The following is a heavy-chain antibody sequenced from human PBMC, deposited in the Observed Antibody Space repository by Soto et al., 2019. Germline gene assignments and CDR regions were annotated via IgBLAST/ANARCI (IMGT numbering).Heavy chain of an antibody. J-gene: IGHJ5*02. CDR2: ISPGSRYP. CDR1: GVTFGYSY. Sequence: GGSLRLTCAVSGVTFGYSYLSWIRQAPGKGLEWLSYISPGSRYPAYADSVKGRFTLSRDTANRSLYLQMMSLTAEDTAIYSCVRGGGGGLFDPWGQGTMVTVSS. V-gene: IGHV3-11*06. D-gene: IGHD2-15*01. CDR3: VRGGGGGLFDP.